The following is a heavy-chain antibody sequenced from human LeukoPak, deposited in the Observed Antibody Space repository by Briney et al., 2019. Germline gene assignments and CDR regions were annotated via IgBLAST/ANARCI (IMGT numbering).Heavy chain of an antibody. CDR2: IYYSGST. Sequence: SETLSLTCTVSDGSINTGDYYWNWIRQPPGKGLEWIGYIYYSGSTYYNPSLKRRPTISIDTSKNQFSLNLKSVSAADTAVYYCARGAYHASLTELDYRGQGTLVTVSS. CDR3: ARGAYHASLTELDY. D-gene: IGHD2-21*01. CDR1: DGSINTGDYY. V-gene: IGHV4-30-4*01. J-gene: IGHJ4*02.